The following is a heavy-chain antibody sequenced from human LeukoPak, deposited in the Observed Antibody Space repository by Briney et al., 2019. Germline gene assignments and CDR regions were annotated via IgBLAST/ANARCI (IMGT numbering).Heavy chain of an antibody. CDR3: ARGSDCSSTSCYGGIWFDP. CDR1: GYTFTSYG. D-gene: IGHD2-2*01. V-gene: IGHV1-18*01. Sequence: ASVKVSCKASGYTFTSYGISWVRQAPGQGLEWMGWISAYNGNTNYAQKLQGRVTMTTDTSTSTAYMELRSLRSDDTAVYYCARGSDCSSTSCYGGIWFDPWGQGTLVTVSS. J-gene: IGHJ5*02. CDR2: ISAYNGNT.